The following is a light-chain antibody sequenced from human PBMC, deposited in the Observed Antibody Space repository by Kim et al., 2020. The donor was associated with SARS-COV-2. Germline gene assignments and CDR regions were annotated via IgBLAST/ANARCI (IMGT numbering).Light chain of an antibody. V-gene: IGKV3-15*01. Sequence: TVMTQSPATLSVSPGDRDTLSCTASQSVGSDLVWYQHKPGQSPRLLIYGASTRATGIPPRFSGSGSGTEFTLTISSLQSEDFAVYFWQQYDYSPTFGPGTKVDIK. CDR2: GAS. CDR3: QQYDYSPT. CDR1: QSVGSD. J-gene: IGKJ1*01.